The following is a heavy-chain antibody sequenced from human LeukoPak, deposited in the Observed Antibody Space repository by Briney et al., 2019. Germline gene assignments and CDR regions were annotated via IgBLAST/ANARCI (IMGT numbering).Heavy chain of an antibody. CDR2: IYYSGST. D-gene: IGHD6-19*01. V-gene: IGHV4-39*07. CDR1: GGSISSSSYY. Sequence: SETLSLTCTVSGGSISSSSYYWGWIRQPPGKGLEWIGSIYYSGSTYYNPSLKSRVTISVDTSKNQFSLKLSSVTAADTAVYYCARGVAVFYDAFDIWGQGTMVTVSS. CDR3: ARGVAVFYDAFDI. J-gene: IGHJ3*02.